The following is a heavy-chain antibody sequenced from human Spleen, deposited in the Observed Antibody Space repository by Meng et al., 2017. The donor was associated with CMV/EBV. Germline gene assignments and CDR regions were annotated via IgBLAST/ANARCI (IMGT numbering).Heavy chain of an antibody. V-gene: IGHV3-21*01. D-gene: IGHD2-2*02. CDR2: ISSSSSYI. CDR1: GFTFSSYE. J-gene: IGHJ4*02. Sequence: GESLKISCAASGFTFSSYEMNWVRQAPGKGLEWVSSISSSSSYIYYADSVKGRFTISRDNAKNSLYLQMNSLRAEDTAVYYCARGAPVVVPAAITYWGQGTLVTVSS. CDR3: ARGAPVVVPAAITY.